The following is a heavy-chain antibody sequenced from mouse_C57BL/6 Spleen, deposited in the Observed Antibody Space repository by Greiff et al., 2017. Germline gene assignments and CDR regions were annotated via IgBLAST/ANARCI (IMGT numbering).Heavy chain of an antibody. V-gene: IGHV1-22*01. CDR3: ARNLYGRTDYFDY. CDR2: INPNNGGT. J-gene: IGHJ2*01. CDR1: GYTFTDYN. D-gene: IGHD1-1*01. Sequence: EVQLVESGPELVKPGASVKMSCKASGYTFTDYNMHWVKQSHGKSLEWIGYINPNNGGTSYNQKFKGKATLTVNKSSSTAYMELRSLTSEDSAVYYCARNLYGRTDYFDYWGQGTTLTVSS.